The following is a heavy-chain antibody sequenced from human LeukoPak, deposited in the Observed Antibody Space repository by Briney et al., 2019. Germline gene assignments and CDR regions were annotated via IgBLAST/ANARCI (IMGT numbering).Heavy chain of an antibody. CDR3: TRGGWFGELGDFDF. V-gene: IGHV3-49*03. D-gene: IGHD3-10*01. CDR2: IRSKAYSSTT. Sequence: PGESLSLSCTASGFSFGDYAMSWFRQAPGKGLEWVGFIRSKAYSSTTKYAASGKGRFTISRDDSKSNADLQMNSRQTEDTAVYYCTRGGWFGELGDFDFWGQGTVVPVSS. CDR1: GFSFGDYA. J-gene: IGHJ4*01.